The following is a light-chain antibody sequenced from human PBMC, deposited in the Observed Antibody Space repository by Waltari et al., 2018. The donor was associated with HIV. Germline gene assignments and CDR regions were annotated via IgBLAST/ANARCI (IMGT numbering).Light chain of an antibody. V-gene: IGKV3-15*01. CDR1: QSVSRN. CDR3: QQYNDWPRLT. J-gene: IGKJ3*01. CDR2: GAS. Sequence: EIVITQSPATLSVSPGERATLSCSASQSVSRNLGWYQQKPGQAPRLLIYGASMRATGIAARFSGSGSGTEFTLTISSLQSEDFAVYYCQQYNDWPRLTFGPGTKVDIK.